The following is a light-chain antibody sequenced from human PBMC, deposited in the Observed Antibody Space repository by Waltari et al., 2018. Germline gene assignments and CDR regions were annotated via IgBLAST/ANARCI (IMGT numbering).Light chain of an antibody. CDR3: CSYAGSSTVL. V-gene: IGLV2-23*02. Sequence: QSALTQPASVSGSPGQSIPISCTGTSSDIGSFNLVSWYQQHPGKAPKLMIYEVSERPSGISNRFSGSKSGNTASLTISGLQAEDEADYYCCSYAGSSTVLFAGGTKLTVL. CDR1: SSDIGSFNL. CDR2: EVS. J-gene: IGLJ2*01.